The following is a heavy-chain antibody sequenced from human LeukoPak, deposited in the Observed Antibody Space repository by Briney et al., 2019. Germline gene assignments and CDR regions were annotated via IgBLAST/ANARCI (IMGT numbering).Heavy chain of an antibody. D-gene: IGHD3-22*01. CDR1: GFTFSNSA. Sequence: PGGSLRLSCAASGFTFSNSAMTWVRQAPGKGLEWVSAISGSGGSTYYADSVKGRFTISRDNSKNTLYLQMNSLRAEDTAVYYCAKAREYYYDSSGYYLDYWGQGTLVTVSS. CDR3: AKAREYYYDSSGYYLDY. CDR2: ISGSGGST. V-gene: IGHV3-23*01. J-gene: IGHJ4*02.